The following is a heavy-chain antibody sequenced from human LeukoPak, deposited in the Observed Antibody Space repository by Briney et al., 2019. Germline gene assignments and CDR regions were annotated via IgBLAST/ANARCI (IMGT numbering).Heavy chain of an antibody. J-gene: IGHJ4*02. CDR1: GFTFSSYA. CDR3: AKDREWELPDY. D-gene: IGHD1-26*01. CDR2: ISNNGGST. Sequence: GGSLRLSCAASGFTFSSYAMHWVRQAPGKGLEYVSAISNNGGSTYYANSVKGRFTISRDNSKHTLYLQMNSLRAEDTAVYYCAKDREWELPDYWGQGTLVTVSS. V-gene: IGHV3-64*01.